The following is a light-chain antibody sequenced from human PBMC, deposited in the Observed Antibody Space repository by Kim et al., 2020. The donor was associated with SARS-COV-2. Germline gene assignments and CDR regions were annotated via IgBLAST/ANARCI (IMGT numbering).Light chain of an antibody. Sequence: DIQMAQSPSSLSASVGDRVTITCRASQGISNSLAWYRQKPGKVPMLLIYGASTLRSGVPSRFRGSGSGTDFTLTISSLQPEDAATYYCQKYNRAPWTFGQGTKVDI. CDR2: GAS. V-gene: IGKV1-27*01. J-gene: IGKJ1*01. CDR3: QKYNRAPWT. CDR1: QGISNS.